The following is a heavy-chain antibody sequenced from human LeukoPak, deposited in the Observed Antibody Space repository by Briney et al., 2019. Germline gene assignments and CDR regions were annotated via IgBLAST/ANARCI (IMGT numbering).Heavy chain of an antibody. CDR1: GFSFSGHW. J-gene: IGHJ4*02. D-gene: IGHD6-6*01. Sequence: GGSLRLSCTASGFSFSGHWMHWARQLPGKGLVWVSRISPTGSTTSYAGSVKGRFTVSRDNAENTLYLQVNNLRAEDTAVYYCARGPNSNWSGLDFWGQGTLLTVSS. V-gene: IGHV3-74*01. CDR2: ISPTGSTT. CDR3: ARGPNSNWSGLDF.